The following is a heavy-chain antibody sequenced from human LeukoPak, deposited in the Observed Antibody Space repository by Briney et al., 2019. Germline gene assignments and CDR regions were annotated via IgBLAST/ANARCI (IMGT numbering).Heavy chain of an antibody. J-gene: IGHJ6*02. CDR1: GFTFSSYA. V-gene: IGHV3-30*04. CDR3: AKDYGLMGELPTRYYYYGMDV. CDR2: ISYDGSNK. D-gene: IGHD1-26*01. Sequence: GGSLRLSCAASGFTFSSYAMHWVRQAPGKGLEWVAVISYDGSNKYYADSVKGRFTISRDNSKNTLYLQMNSLRAEDTAVYYCAKDYGLMGELPTRYYYYGMDVWGQGTTVTVSS.